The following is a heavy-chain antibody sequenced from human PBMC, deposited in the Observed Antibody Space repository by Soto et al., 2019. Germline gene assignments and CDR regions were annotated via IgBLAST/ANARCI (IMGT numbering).Heavy chain of an antibody. J-gene: IGHJ6*03. V-gene: IGHV1-3*01. Sequence: QVQLVQSGAEVKKPGASVKVSCKASGYTFTSYAMHWVRQAPGQRLEWMGWINAGNGNTKYSQKFQGRVTITRDTSASTAYMELSSLRFEDTAVYYCARDPYYDFWSGYLPPRSRGYYYYMDVWGKGTTVTVSS. CDR3: ARDPYYDFWSGYLPPRSRGYYYYMDV. CDR2: INAGNGNT. D-gene: IGHD3-3*01. CDR1: GYTFTSYA.